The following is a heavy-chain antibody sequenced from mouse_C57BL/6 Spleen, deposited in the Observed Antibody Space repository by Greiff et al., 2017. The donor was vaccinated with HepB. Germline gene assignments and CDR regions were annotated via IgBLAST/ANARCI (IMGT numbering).Heavy chain of an antibody. V-gene: IGHV5-4*01. CDR3: ARDRNPHDDDD. D-gene: IGHD2-12*01. CDR2: ISDGGSYT. Sequence: EVMLVESGGGLVKPGGSLKLSCAASGFTFSSYAISWVRQTPEKRLEWVATISDGGSYTYYPDNVKGRFTISRDNAKNNLYLQMSHLKSEDTAMYYCARDRNPHDDDDWGQGTTLTESS. J-gene: IGHJ2*01. CDR1: GFTFSSYA.